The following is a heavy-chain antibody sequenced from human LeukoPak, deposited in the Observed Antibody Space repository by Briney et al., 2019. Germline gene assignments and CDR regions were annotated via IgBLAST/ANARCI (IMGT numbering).Heavy chain of an antibody. Sequence: GGSLGLSCAASGFTFSSYAMNWVRQAPGKGLEWVSAISGSGVSTYYADSVKGRFTISRDNSKNTLYLQINSLRAEDTAVYYCARKLVGDYWGQGTLVTVSS. V-gene: IGHV3-23*01. CDR2: ISGSGVST. J-gene: IGHJ4*02. D-gene: IGHD2-8*02. CDR1: GFTFSSYA. CDR3: ARKLVGDY.